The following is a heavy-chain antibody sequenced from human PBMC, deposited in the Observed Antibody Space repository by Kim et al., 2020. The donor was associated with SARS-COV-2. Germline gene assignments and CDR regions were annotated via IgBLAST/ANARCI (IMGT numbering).Heavy chain of an antibody. CDR1: GFTFSSYS. V-gene: IGHV3-48*02. D-gene: IGHD2-15*01. J-gene: IGHJ6*02. Sequence: GGSLRLSCAASGFTFSSYSMNWVRQAPGQGLERISYISSISSTIFYADSVKGRFTISRDNAKNSLYLQMNSLRDEDTAVYYCARSIHSCSVSYGLDAWG. CDR3: ARSIHSCSVSYGLDA. CDR2: ISSISSTI.